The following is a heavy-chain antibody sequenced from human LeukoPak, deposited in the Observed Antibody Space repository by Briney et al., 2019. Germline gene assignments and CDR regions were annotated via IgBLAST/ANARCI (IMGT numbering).Heavy chain of an antibody. Sequence: GASVKVSCKASGGTFSSYAISWVRQAPGQGLEWMGGIIPIFGTANYAQKFQGRVTITADESTSTAYMELSSLRSEDTAVYYCAFGPILTGYYKSSEYFQHWGQGTLVTVSS. CDR2: IIPIFGTA. J-gene: IGHJ1*01. D-gene: IGHD3-9*01. CDR3: AFGPILTGYYKSSEYFQH. V-gene: IGHV1-69*13. CDR1: GGTFSSYA.